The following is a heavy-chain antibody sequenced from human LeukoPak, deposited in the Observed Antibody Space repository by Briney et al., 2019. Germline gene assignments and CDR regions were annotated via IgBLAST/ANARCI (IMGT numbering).Heavy chain of an antibody. Sequence: PSETLSLTCTVSGGSISSSSYYWGWIRQPPGKGLEWIGSIYYSGSTYYNPSLKSRVTISVDTSKNQFSLKLSSVTAADTAVYYCAREGITIFGVVPPSISNWFDPWGQGTLVTVSS. D-gene: IGHD3-3*01. CDR3: AREGITIFGVVPPSISNWFDP. V-gene: IGHV4-39*07. J-gene: IGHJ5*02. CDR2: IYYSGST. CDR1: GGSISSSSYY.